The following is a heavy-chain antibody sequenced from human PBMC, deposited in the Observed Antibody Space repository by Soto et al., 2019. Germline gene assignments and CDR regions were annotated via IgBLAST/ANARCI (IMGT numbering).Heavy chain of an antibody. D-gene: IGHD3-22*01. CDR2: ISSSSSYI. CDR1: GFTFSSYS. V-gene: IGHV3-21*01. CDR3: ARDRVVTMIVVVSAFDI. J-gene: IGHJ3*02. Sequence: GGSLRLSCAASGFTFSSYSMNWVRQAPGKGLEWVSSISSSSSYIYYADSVKGRFTISRDNAKNSLYLQMNSLSAEDTAVYYCARDRVVTMIVVVSAFDIWGQGTMVTVSS.